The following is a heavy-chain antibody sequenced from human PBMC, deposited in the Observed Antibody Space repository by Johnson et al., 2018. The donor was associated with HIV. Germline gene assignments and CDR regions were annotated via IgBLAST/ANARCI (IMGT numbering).Heavy chain of an antibody. V-gene: IGHV3-74*01. CDR2: INSDGSST. CDR1: GFTFNNAW. Sequence: VQLVESGGGLVKPGGSLRLSCAASGFTFNNAWMSWVRQAPGKGLVWVSRINSDGSSTNYADSVKGRFTISRDNAKNTLYLQMNSLRAEDTAVFYCARDAKVGYGDAFDIWGQGTMVTVSS. D-gene: IGHD5-12*01. CDR3: ARDAKVGYGDAFDI. J-gene: IGHJ3*02.